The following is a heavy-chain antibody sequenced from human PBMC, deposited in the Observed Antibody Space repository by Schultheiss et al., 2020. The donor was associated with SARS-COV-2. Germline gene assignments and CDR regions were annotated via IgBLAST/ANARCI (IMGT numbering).Heavy chain of an antibody. D-gene: IGHD3-16*02. Sequence: GGSLRLSCTASGFTFGDYAMSWFRQAPGKGLEWVGFIRSKAYGGTTEYAASVKGRFTISRDDSKSIAYLQMNSLKTEDTAVYYCTKHYIWGSYRYIFDYWSQGGLVTVSS. CDR2: IRSKAYGGTT. V-gene: IGHV3-49*03. J-gene: IGHJ4*02. CDR1: GFTFGDYA. CDR3: TKHYIWGSYRYIFDY.